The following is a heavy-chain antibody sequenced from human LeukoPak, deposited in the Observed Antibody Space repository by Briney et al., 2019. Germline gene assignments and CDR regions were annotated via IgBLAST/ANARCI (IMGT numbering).Heavy chain of an antibody. Sequence: SETLSLTCSVSGGSISSYYWSCIRQPPGKGLEWIGYIYYTGSTNYNPSLKSRVTISVDTSKNQFSLKLSYVNAADTAVYYCARYISSGLDYWGQGTLVTVSS. CDR1: GGSISSYY. D-gene: IGHD6-6*01. CDR3: ARYISSGLDY. CDR2: IYYTGST. J-gene: IGHJ4*02. V-gene: IGHV4-59*08.